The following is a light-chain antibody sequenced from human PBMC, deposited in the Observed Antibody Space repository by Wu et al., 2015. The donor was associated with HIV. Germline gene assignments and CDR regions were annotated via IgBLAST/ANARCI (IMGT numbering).Light chain of an antibody. V-gene: IGKV1-9*01. CDR1: QGIGSY. CDR2: AAS. CDR3: QRLYDFPLWT. J-gene: IGKJ2*02. Sequence: DSQLTQSPSFLSASIGARVTITCRASQGIGSYLAWYQQKPGKVPKLLIYAASILQSGVPSRFSGSGPGTKFTLTINSLQPDDIATYYCQRLYDFPLWTFGQGTKLELK.